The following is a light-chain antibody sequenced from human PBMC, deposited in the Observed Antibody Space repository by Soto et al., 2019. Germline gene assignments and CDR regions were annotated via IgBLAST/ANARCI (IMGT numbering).Light chain of an antibody. CDR1: SSDVGGYNY. Sequence: SALTQPASVSGSPGQSITISCTGTSSDVGGYNYVSWYQQHPGKAPKLMIYDVSNRPSGVSNRFSGSKSGNTASLTISGLQAEDEADYYCSSYTSSSTLEGFGTGTKVTVL. J-gene: IGLJ1*01. CDR3: SSYTSSSTLEG. CDR2: DVS. V-gene: IGLV2-14*01.